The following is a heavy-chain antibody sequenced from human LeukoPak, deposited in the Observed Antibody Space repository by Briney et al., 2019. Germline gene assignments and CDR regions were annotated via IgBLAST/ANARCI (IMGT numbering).Heavy chain of an antibody. D-gene: IGHD1-7*01. J-gene: IGHJ4*02. CDR1: GDSISSSSYY. V-gene: IGHV4-39*01. CDR3: ARHGGGNRNYLDYSDY. CDR2: IYYSGST. Sequence: SETLSLTCTVSGDSISSSSYYWGWIRQPPGKGLEWIGSIYYSGSTYSNPSLKSRVTISVDTSKNQFSLKLRSVNAADTAVYYCARHGGGNRNYLDYSDYWGQGALVTVSS.